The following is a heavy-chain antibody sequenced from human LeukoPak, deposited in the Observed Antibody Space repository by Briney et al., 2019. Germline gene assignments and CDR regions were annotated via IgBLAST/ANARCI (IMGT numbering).Heavy chain of an antibody. D-gene: IGHD5-12*01. J-gene: IGHJ4*02. Sequence: PSDTLSLTCTLSAVSISNYYWSCIRRPPDQGVEWIGDIYYTGSTNYNPFLNSRVIMSADTSQNQFSLKLRSVTAADTAVYYCARDDSGYDYYPFDYWGQGILVTVSS. CDR3: ARDDSGYDYYPFDY. CDR2: IYYTGST. V-gene: IGHV4-59*01. CDR1: AVSISNYY.